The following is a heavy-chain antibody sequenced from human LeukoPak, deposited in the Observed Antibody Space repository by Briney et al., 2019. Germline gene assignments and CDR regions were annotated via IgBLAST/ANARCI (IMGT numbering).Heavy chain of an antibody. CDR3: ARDPYSSGWYDWFDP. J-gene: IGHJ5*02. D-gene: IGHD6-19*01. CDR2: IIPIFGTA. Sequence: ASVKVSCKASGGTFISYAISWVRQAPGQGLEWMGGIIPIFGTANYAQKFQGRVTITADESTSTAYMELSSLRSEDTAVYYCARDPYSSGWYDWFDPWGQGTLVTVSS. CDR1: GGTFISYA. V-gene: IGHV1-69*13.